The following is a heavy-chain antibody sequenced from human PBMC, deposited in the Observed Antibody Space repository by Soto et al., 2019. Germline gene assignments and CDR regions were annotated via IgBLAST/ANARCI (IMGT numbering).Heavy chain of an antibody. D-gene: IGHD3-10*01. CDR1: GYTFTSYG. CDR2: ISAYNGNT. Sequence: ASVKVSCKASGYTFTSYGISWVRQAPGQGLEWMGWISAYNGNTNYAQKLQGRVTMTTDTSTSTAYMELRSLRSDDTAVYYCARASMVRGVIVPYYFDYWGQGTLVTGSS. J-gene: IGHJ4*02. CDR3: ARASMVRGVIVPYYFDY. V-gene: IGHV1-18*01.